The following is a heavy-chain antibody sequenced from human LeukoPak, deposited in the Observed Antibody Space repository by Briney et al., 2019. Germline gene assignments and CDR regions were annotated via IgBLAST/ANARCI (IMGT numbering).Heavy chain of an antibody. CDR1: GLTFSNYW. CDR3: ALTEFLEGDGSNYTGHWPDN. V-gene: IGHV3-7*01. CDR2: INQDGSQK. D-gene: IGHD5-24*01. J-gene: IGHJ4*02. Sequence: GGSLRLSCAASGLTFSNYWMNWVRQGPGKGLGWVANINQDGSQKYYVDSVKGRFTISRDNAKKSLYLQMNSLRAEDTAVYYCALTEFLEGDGSNYTGHWPDNWGQGTLVTVSS.